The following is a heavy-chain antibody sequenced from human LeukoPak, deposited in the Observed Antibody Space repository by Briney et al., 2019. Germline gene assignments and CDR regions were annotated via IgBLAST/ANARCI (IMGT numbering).Heavy chain of an antibody. CDR2: IYYSGST. J-gene: IGHJ4*02. D-gene: IGHD5/OR15-5a*01. V-gene: IGHV4-39*01. CDR1: GGSISSSSYY. Sequence: SETLSLTCTVSGGSISSSSYYWGWIRQPPGKGLEWIGSIYYSGSTYYNPSLKSRVTISVDTSKNQFSLRLSSVTAADTAVYYCARHVVDIVSTGVGYWGQGTLVTVSS. CDR3: ARHVVDIVSTGVGY.